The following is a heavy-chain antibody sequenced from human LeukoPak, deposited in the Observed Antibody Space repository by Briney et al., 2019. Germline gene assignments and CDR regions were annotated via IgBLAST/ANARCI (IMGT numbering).Heavy chain of an antibody. Sequence: GASVKVSCKASGYTFTGYGISWVRQAPGQGLEWMGWISAYNGNTNYAQKLQGRVTMTTDTSTSTAYMELRSLRSDDTAVYYCARDAGTWIQLWLLSDLYWYFDLWGRGTLVTVSS. D-gene: IGHD5-18*01. J-gene: IGHJ2*01. CDR2: ISAYNGNT. CDR3: ARDAGTWIQLWLLSDLYWYFDL. CDR1: GYTFTGYG. V-gene: IGHV1-18*01.